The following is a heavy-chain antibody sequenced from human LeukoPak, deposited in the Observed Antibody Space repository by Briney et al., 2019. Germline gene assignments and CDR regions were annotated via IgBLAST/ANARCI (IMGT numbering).Heavy chain of an antibody. V-gene: IGHV3-23*01. CDR2: ISGSGVST. CDR1: GFTFSSYA. D-gene: IGHD6-13*01. Sequence: PGGSLRLSCAASGFTFSSYAMNWVRQAPGKGLEWVSTISGSGVSTYYADSVKGRFTISRDNSKNTLYLQMNSLRAEDTAVYYCTKDRGKIAAAGLDYWGQGTLVTVSS. J-gene: IGHJ4*02. CDR3: TKDRGKIAAAGLDY.